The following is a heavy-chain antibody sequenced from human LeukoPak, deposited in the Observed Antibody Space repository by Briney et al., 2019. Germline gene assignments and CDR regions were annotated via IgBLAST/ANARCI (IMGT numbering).Heavy chain of an antibody. Sequence: SETLSLTCAVYGGSFSGYYWSWIRQPPGKGLEWIGEINHSGSTNYSPSLKSRVTISVDTSKNQLSLKLRSVTAADTAVYYCARGYGSGSYYHHWGQGNLVTVSS. D-gene: IGHD3-10*01. CDR3: ARGYGSGSYYHH. V-gene: IGHV4-34*01. CDR2: INHSGST. CDR1: GGSFSGYY. J-gene: IGHJ4*02.